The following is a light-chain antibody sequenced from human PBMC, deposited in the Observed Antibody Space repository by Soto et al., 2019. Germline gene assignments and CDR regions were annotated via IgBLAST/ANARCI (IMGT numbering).Light chain of an antibody. J-gene: IGKJ4*01. CDR3: QQRSNWPTSLN. V-gene: IGKV3-11*01. CDR1: QTVSSY. Sequence: EIVLTQSPATLSLSPGERATLSCRASQTVSSYLAWYQQKPGQAPRLLIYDASNRATGIPARFSGSGSGTDFTLTISSLEPADCAVYYWQQRSNWPTSLNFGGGTKVEIK. CDR2: DAS.